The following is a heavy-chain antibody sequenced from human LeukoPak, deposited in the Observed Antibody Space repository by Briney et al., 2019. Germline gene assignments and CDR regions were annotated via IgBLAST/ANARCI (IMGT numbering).Heavy chain of an antibody. Sequence: GSLRLSCAASGFTVSSNYMSWVRQAPGKGPEWVSVIYSGGSTYYADSVKGRFTISRDNSKNTLYLQMNSLRAEDTAVYYCASEPHGSYPPNDYWGQGTLVTVSS. CDR2: IYSGGST. CDR3: ASEPHGSYPPNDY. J-gene: IGHJ4*02. D-gene: IGHD1-26*01. V-gene: IGHV3-53*01. CDR1: GFTVSSNY.